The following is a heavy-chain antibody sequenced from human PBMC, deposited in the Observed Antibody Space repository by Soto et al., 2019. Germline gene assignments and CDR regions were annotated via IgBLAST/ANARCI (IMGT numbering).Heavy chain of an antibody. Sequence: SETLSLTCTVSGGSISSYYWSWIRQPPGKGLEYIGYIYYSGSTNYNPSLRSRITVSVDTSKNQFSLKLRSVTAADTAVYYCARLRIGDLWFDPWGQGTLVTVSS. V-gene: IGHV4-59*01. CDR2: IYYSGST. CDR1: GGSISSYY. J-gene: IGHJ5*02. D-gene: IGHD3-10*01. CDR3: ARLRIGDLWFDP.